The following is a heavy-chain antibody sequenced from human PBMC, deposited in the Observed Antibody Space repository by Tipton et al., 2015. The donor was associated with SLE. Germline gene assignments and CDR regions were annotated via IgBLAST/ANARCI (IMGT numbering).Heavy chain of an antibody. Sequence: TLSLTCTVSGGSLSDHYWYWIRQPPGKGLDWIGDIFYTGSTTYNPSLQSRVTISLDTSKNQFSLKLSSVTAADTAVYYCARGVLSSSWTLDGMDVWGQGTTVTVSS. CDR3: ARGVLSSSWTLDGMDV. CDR2: IFYTGST. V-gene: IGHV4-59*11. CDR1: GGSLSDHY. D-gene: IGHD6-13*01. J-gene: IGHJ6*02.